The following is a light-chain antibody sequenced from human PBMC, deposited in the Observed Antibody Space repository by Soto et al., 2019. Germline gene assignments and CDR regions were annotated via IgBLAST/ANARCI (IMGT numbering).Light chain of an antibody. CDR3: QQDDNWPIT. CDR2: GAS. Sequence: DIVRTQSPATLSVSPGERATLSCRASQSVSSNLACYQQIPGQAPRLLISGASTRATGIPARLSGSGSGTEFTLTISSLRSEDFAVYYCQQDDNWPITFGQGTRLEIK. CDR1: QSVSSN. V-gene: IGKV3-15*01. J-gene: IGKJ5*01.